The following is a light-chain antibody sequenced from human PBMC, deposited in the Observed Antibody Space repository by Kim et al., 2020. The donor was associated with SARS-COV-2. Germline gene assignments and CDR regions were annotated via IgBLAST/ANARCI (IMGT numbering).Light chain of an antibody. CDR3: QQYNSYPWT. V-gene: IGKV1-5*03. Sequence: ASVADRVTITCRASQSSSSWLAWYQQKPGKAPKLLIYKASSLESGVPSRFSGSGSETEFTLTISSLQPDDFATYYYQQYNSYPWTFGQGTKVDIK. J-gene: IGKJ1*01. CDR2: KAS. CDR1: QSSSSW.